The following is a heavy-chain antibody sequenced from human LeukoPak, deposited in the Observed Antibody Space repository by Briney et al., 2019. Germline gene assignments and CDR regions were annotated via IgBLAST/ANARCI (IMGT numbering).Heavy chain of an antibody. V-gene: IGHV3-48*01. CDR3: ARGFWSGSNF. Sequence: GGSLRLSCVASGFTFSRYSMNWVRQAPGKGLEWVSYISSNSSTIYYADSVKGRFPISRDNARNSLYLQMNSLRAEDTAVYYCARGFWSGSNFWGQGTLVTVSS. CDR2: ISSNSSTI. CDR1: GFTFSRYS. D-gene: IGHD3-3*01. J-gene: IGHJ4*02.